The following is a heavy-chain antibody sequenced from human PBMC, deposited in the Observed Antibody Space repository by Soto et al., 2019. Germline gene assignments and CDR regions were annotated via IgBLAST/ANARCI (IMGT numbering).Heavy chain of an antibody. CDR1: GFTFSSYA. J-gene: IGHJ1*01. Sequence: LGGSLRLSCAASGFTFSSYAMHWVRQAPGKGLEWVGRIKSKTDGGTTDYAAPVKGRFTISRDDSKNTLYLQMNSLKTEDTAVYYCTTFFGGSYSWDFQHWGQGTLVTVSS. V-gene: IGHV3-15*01. D-gene: IGHD1-26*01. CDR2: IKSKTDGGTT. CDR3: TTFFGGSYSWDFQH.